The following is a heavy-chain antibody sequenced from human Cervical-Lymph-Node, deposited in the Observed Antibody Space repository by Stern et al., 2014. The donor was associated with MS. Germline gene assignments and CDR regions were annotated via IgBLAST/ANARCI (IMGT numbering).Heavy chain of an antibody. V-gene: IGHV1-2*04. J-gene: IGHJ6*02. CDR3: ARDGSKGMDV. D-gene: IGHD2/OR15-2a*01. CDR2: INPNNGGT. CDR1: GYTFTDYS. Sequence: QMQLVQSGAEVKRPGASVKVSCKTSGYTFTDYSIHWVRQAPGQGLEWMGWINPNNGGTNFAQKFQGWVTMTRDTSISTAYMELSRLRSDDTAVYFCARDGSKGMDVWGQGTTVTVSS.